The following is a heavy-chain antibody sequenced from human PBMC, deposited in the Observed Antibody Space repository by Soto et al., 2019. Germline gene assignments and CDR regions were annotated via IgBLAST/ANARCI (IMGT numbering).Heavy chain of an antibody. Sequence: SETLSLTCCVSGGSISSTSYYWGWIRQPPGKGLEWIANIYYSGSTYYNPSLESRVTISVDTSKNQFSLKLSSVTAADKAVYFCARVERSYLFDIWCQGILVTVS. CDR1: GGSISSTSYY. V-gene: IGHV4-39*01. J-gene: IGHJ5*02. CDR3: ARVERSYLFDI. CDR2: IYYSGST. D-gene: IGHD1-1*01.